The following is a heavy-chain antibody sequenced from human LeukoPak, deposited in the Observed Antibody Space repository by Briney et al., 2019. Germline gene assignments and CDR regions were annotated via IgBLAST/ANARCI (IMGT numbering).Heavy chain of an antibody. CDR2: VYYGRTT. CDR1: AGSFISSSHH. CDR3: VRHDGRGGATMGAFDS. Sequence: SETLSLTCTVSAGSFISSSHHWGWIRQSPGTGLEWIGTVYYGRTTYYNPSLDGRVTISLDTSANHFSLQLNSVTAADTAVYYCVRHDGRGGATMGAFDSWSQGSLVTVSS. J-gene: IGHJ5*01. V-gene: IGHV4-39*01. D-gene: IGHD5-12*01.